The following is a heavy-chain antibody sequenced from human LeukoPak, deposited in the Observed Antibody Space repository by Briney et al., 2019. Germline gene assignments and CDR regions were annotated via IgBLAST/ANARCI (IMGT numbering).Heavy chain of an antibody. CDR3: ARGRSGSYFGDY. CDR2: IYNSGSA. J-gene: IGHJ4*02. V-gene: IGHV4-59*01. Sequence: SETLSLTCTVSGGSISSYYWNWIRQPPGKGLEWIAYIYNSGSANYNPSLKSRVTVSVDTSKNQFSLKLSSVTAADTAVYYCARGRSGSYFGDYWGQGTLVTVSS. CDR1: GGSISSYY. D-gene: IGHD3-10*01.